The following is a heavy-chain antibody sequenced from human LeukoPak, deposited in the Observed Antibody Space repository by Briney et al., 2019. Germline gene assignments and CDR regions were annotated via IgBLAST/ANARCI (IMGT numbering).Heavy chain of an antibody. V-gene: IGHV1-69*13. CDR1: GGTFSSYA. J-gene: IGHJ5*02. D-gene: IGHD3-10*01. Sequence: SVTVSCKASGGTFSSYAISWVRQAPGQGREWMGGIIPIFGTVNYAQKFQGRVTITADESTSTAYMELSSLRSEDTAVYYCARPYGSGSYYWFDPCGQGTLVTVSS. CDR2: IIPIFGTV. CDR3: ARPYGSGSYYWFDP.